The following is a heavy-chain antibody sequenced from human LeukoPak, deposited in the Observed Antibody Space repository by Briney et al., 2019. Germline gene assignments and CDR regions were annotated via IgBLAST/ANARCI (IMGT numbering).Heavy chain of an antibody. Sequence: GGSLRLSCAASGFTFSSYAMSWVRQAPGKGLEWVSAISGSGGSTYYADSVKGRFTISRDNSKNTLYLQMNSLRAEDTAVYYCAKDRTSCSWYGLLDYWGQGTLVTVSS. D-gene: IGHD6-13*01. CDR2: ISGSGGST. V-gene: IGHV3-23*01. J-gene: IGHJ4*02. CDR1: GFTFSSYA. CDR3: AKDRTSCSWYGLLDY.